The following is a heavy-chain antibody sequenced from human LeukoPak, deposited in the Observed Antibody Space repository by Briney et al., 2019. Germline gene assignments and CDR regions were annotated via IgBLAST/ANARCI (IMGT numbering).Heavy chain of an antibody. Sequence: ASVKVSCKASGYTFTGYYMHWVRQAPGQGLEWMGWINPNSGGTNYAQKFRGRVTMTRDTSASTAYMELSSLRSEDMAVYYCARDGGDSNFDPWGRGTLVTVSS. CDR2: INPNSGGT. D-gene: IGHD3-10*01. V-gene: IGHV1-2*02. J-gene: IGHJ5*02. CDR3: ARDGGDSNFDP. CDR1: GYTFTGYY.